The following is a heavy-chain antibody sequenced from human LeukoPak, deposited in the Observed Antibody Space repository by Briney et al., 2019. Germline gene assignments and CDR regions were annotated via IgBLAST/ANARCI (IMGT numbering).Heavy chain of an antibody. D-gene: IGHD3-10*01. CDR1: GYTFTGYY. CDR2: ISAYNGNT. CDR3: ARDGSTITMVRGTYYYYYGMDV. V-gene: IGHV1-18*04. J-gene: IGHJ6*02. Sequence: ASVKVSCKASGYTFTGYYMHWVRQAPGQGLEWMGWISAYNGNTNYAQKLQGRVTMTTDTSTSTAYMELRSLRSDDTAVYYCARDGSTITMVRGTYYYYYGMDVWGQGTTVTVSS.